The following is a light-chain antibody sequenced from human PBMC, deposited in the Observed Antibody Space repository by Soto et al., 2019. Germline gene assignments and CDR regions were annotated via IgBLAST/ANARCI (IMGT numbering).Light chain of an antibody. CDR1: QTVSNKY. CDR3: QQYAGPPTT. CDR2: GAS. V-gene: IGKV3-20*01. J-gene: IGKJ5*01. Sequence: DIVLTQSPGTLSLSPGDRATLACRASQTVSNKYLDWCQQKPGQAPRFIMYGASRRATGIPERLSGGGPGTDFTLTISRLEPEDFAVYFCQQYAGPPTTFGHGTRLEIK.